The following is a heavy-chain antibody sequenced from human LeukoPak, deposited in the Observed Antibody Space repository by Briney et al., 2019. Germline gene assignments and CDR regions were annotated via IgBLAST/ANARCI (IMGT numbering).Heavy chain of an antibody. J-gene: IGHJ3*02. V-gene: IGHV1-46*01. CDR3: ARGRDGYNRDAFDI. Sequence: SVKVSCKASGYTFTGYFMHWVRQAPGQGLEWMGVINPSADSKSYTQKFQGRVSMTRDTSTSTVYMDLSSLRSEDTAVYYCARGRDGYNRDAFDIWGQGTVVTVSS. CDR1: GYTFTGYF. D-gene: IGHD5-24*01. CDR2: INPSADSK.